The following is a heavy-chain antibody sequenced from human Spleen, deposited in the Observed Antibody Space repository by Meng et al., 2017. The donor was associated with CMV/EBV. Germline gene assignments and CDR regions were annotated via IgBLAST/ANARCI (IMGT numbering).Heavy chain of an antibody. CDR2: IHSGGTT. CDR1: GFTVSGDY. D-gene: IGHD3-10*01. J-gene: IGHJ5*02. Sequence: GESLKISCAASGFTVSGDYMSWVRQAPGKGLEWVSVIHSGGTTYYADSVKGRFTISRDNSKNTVSLQMNRLRAEDTAVYYCVRGGYYYGSGSYDPSSRPFDPWGQGALVTVSS. CDR3: VRGGYYYGSGSYDPSSRPFDP. V-gene: IGHV3-53*01.